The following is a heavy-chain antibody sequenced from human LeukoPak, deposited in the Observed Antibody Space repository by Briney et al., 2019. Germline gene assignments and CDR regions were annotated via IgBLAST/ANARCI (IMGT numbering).Heavy chain of an antibody. CDR2: IWYDGSNK. CDR3: ARDLRSGRYFTPDF. Sequence: GGSLRLSCAASGFTFSSYGMHWVRQAPGKGLEWVAVIWYDGSNKYYADSVKGRFTISRDNSENTLYLQIDSLRVDDTAMYYCARDLRSGRYFTPDFWGQGTLVTVSS. D-gene: IGHD3-9*01. V-gene: IGHV3-33*01. CDR1: GFTFSSYG. J-gene: IGHJ4*02.